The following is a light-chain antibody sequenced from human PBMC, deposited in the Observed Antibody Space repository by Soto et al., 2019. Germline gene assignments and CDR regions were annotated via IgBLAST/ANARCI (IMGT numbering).Light chain of an antibody. CDR1: QGISSA. Sequence: AIQLTQSPSSLSASVGDRVTITCRASQGISSALAWYQQKPGKAPKLLIYDASSLESGVPSRFSGSGSGTDFTLTISSLQPDDFAPYYCQQFNSYPSTFGQGTRREIK. J-gene: IGKJ5*01. CDR2: DAS. CDR3: QQFNSYPST. V-gene: IGKV1-13*02.